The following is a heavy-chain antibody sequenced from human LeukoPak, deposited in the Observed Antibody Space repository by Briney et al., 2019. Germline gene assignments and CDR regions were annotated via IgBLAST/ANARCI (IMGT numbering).Heavy chain of an antibody. CDR2: ISGSGGST. CDR1: GFTFSSYA. J-gene: IGHJ4*02. V-gene: IGHV3-23*01. Sequence: GGSLRLSCAASGFTFSSYAMSWVCQAPGKGLEWVSAISGSGGSTYYADSVKGRFTISRDNSKNTLYLQMNSLRAEDTAVYYFSKEGYYDSSGYYPLGYFDYWGQGTLVTVSS. CDR3: SKEGYYDSSGYYPLGYFDY. D-gene: IGHD3-22*01.